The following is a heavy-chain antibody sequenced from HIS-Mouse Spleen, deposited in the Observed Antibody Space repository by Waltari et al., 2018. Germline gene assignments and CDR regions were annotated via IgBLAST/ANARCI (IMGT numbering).Heavy chain of an antibody. CDR3: ARSSGSGATHY. J-gene: IGHJ4*02. D-gene: IGHD1-26*01. V-gene: IGHV4-39*07. Sequence: QLQLQESGPGLVKPSETLSLTCTVSGGSTSSTSSYRGWIRPPPGKGLEWIGSIYYSGSTYYNPSLKSRVTISVDTSKNQFSLKLSSVTAADTAVYYCARSSGSGATHYWGQGTLVTVSS. CDR2: IYYSGST. CDR1: GGSTSSTSSY.